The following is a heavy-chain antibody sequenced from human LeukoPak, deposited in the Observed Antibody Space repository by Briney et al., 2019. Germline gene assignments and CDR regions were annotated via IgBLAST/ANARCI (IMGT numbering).Heavy chain of an antibody. CDR1: GYSFSIYW. Sequence: GESLKISCQDSGYSFSIYWIVWVRQMPGKGLEWMGSIYPGDSDTRYSPSFQGQVTISADKSISTAYLQWSSLKASDTAIYYCARRHFVWFWLDYWGQGTLVTVSS. CDR3: ARRHFVWFWLDY. V-gene: IGHV5-51*01. CDR2: IYPGDSDT. J-gene: IGHJ4*02. D-gene: IGHD3-9*01.